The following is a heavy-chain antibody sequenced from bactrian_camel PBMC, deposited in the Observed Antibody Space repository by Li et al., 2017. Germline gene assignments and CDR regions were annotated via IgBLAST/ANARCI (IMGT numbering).Heavy chain of an antibody. Sequence: HVQLVESGGELVQPGGSLRLSCAASGFTFNDYFTSWVRQAPGKGLEWVSGVYSDGETLASADSVKGRFTISRDNTKNTVSLQMNNLKPEDTAVYYCAADGRYWGQGTQVTVS. V-gene: IGHV3S6*01. J-gene: IGHJ4*01. CDR3: AADGRY. CDR2: VYSDGETL. CDR1: GFTFNDYF.